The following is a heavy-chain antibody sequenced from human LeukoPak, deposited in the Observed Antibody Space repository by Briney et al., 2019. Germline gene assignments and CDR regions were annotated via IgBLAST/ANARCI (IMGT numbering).Heavy chain of an antibody. V-gene: IGHV3-21*01. CDR3: ARDHNRYSSSSEVDY. J-gene: IGHJ4*02. Sequence: PGGSLRLSCAACGFTYSSYSMNWVRQAPGKGLEWVSSISSSSSYIYYADSVKGRFTISRDNAKNSLYLQVNSLRAEDTAVYYCARDHNRYSSSSEVDYWGQGTLVTVSS. CDR2: ISSSSSYI. CDR1: GFTYSSYS. D-gene: IGHD6-6*01.